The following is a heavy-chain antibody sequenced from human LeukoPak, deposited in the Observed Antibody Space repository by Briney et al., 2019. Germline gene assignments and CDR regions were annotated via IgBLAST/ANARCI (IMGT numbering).Heavy chain of an antibody. CDR2: ISAYNGNT. D-gene: IGHD6-13*01. V-gene: IGHV1-18*01. CDR1: GYTFTSYG. J-gene: IGHJ4*02. Sequence: ASVKVSCKASGYTFTSYGISWVRQAPGQGLEWMGWISAYNGNTNYAQKLQGRVTMTTDTSTSTAYMELRSLRSDDTAVYYCARNRVAAAGQYYFEYWGQGTLVTVSS. CDR3: ARNRVAAAGQYYFEY.